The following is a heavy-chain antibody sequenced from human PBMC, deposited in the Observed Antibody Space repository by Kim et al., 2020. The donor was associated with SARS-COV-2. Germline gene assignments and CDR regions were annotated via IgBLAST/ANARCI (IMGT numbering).Heavy chain of an antibody. J-gene: IGHJ4*02. V-gene: IGHV4-39*01. CDR1: GDSITSPGYY. Sequence: SETLSLTCTVSGDSITSPGYYWGWIRQPAGKGLEWVGTVDDSGTTYYNPSLKSRLTVSADTSKNQFFLKLTAVTAADTGLYFCARHSRWIYNSDRWAQGTLVTVSS. CDR3: ARHSRWIYNSDR. D-gene: IGHD5-12*01. CDR2: VDDSGTT.